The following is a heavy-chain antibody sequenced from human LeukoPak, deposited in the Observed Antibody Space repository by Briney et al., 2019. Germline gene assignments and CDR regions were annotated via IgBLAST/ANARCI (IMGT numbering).Heavy chain of an antibody. CDR3: SRRVNCGGDCYIDN. CDR1: GFTFSDSA. V-gene: IGHV3-73*01. J-gene: IGHJ4*02. CDR2: IRAKANGYST. D-gene: IGHD2-21*02. Sequence: GGSLTLSCAASGFTFSDSALHWVRQASGKGLEWVGLIRAKANGYSTAYGASVKGRFTISRDDSKNTAYLQMNSLKVDDTAVYYCSRRVNCGGDCYIDNWGQGTQVTVSS.